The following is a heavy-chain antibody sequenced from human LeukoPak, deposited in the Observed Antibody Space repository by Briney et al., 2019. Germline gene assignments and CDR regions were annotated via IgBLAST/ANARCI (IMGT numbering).Heavy chain of an antibody. CDR3: ARGPPFAAALHWFDP. J-gene: IGHJ5*02. V-gene: IGHV4-31*03. CDR2: IYYSGST. CDR1: GGSISSGGYY. D-gene: IGHD2-15*01. Sequence: SQTLSLTCTVSGGSISSGGYYWSWIRQHPGKGLEWIGYIYYSGSTYYNPSLKSRVTISVDTSKNQFSLKLSSVTAADTAVYYCARGPPFAAALHWFDPWAREPWSPSPQ.